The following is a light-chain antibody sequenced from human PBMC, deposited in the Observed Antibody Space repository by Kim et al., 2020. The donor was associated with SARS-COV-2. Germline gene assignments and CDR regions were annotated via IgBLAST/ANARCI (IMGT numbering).Light chain of an antibody. CDR1: QSANSN. Sequence: VSPGERAPLSCRAGQSANSNLAWYQQKPGQAPRLLIYDASTRATDIPARFSGSGSGTDFTLTISCLQSEDFAVYYCQQYDKWPLTFGGGTKVDIK. CDR2: DAS. CDR3: QQYDKWPLT. J-gene: IGKJ4*01. V-gene: IGKV3-15*01.